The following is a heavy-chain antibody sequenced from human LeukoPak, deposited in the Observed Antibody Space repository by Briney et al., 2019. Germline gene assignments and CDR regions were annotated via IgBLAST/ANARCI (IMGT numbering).Heavy chain of an antibody. CDR2: IYPRDGST. J-gene: IGHJ4*02. CDR1: GYTFTSNY. CDR3: ARDQEGFDY. Sequence: GASVKVSCKASGYTFTSNYIHWVRQAPGQGLEWMGMIYPRDGSTSYAQKFQGRVTVTRDTSTSTVHMELSGLRSEDTAVYYCARDQEGFDYWGQGNLVTVSS. V-gene: IGHV1-46*01.